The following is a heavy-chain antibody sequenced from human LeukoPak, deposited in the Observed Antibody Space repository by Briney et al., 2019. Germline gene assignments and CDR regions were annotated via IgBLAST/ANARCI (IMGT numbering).Heavy chain of an antibody. V-gene: IGHV3-30*18. CDR1: GFTFSSYG. J-gene: IGHJ1*01. CDR3: AKGLDNSSDVN. CDR2: ISYDGSNK. D-gene: IGHD6-19*01. Sequence: PGGSLRLSCAASGFTFSSYGMHWVRQAPGKGLEWVAVISYDGSNKYYADSVKDRFTISRDNSKNTLYLQMNSLRAEDTAVYYCAKGLDNSSDVNWGQGTLVTVSS.